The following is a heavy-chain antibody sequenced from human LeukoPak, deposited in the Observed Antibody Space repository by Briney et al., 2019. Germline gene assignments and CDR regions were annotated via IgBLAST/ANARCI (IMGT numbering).Heavy chain of an antibody. CDR2: ISYDGSNK. V-gene: IGHV3-30*18. Sequence: PGGSLRLSCAASGFTFSSYGMHWVRQAPGKGLEWVAVISYDGSNKYYADSVKGRFTISRDNSKNTLYLQMNSLRAEDTAVCYCAKYSGSYFDYWGQGTLVTVSS. CDR1: GFTFSSYG. D-gene: IGHD1-26*01. CDR3: AKYSGSYFDY. J-gene: IGHJ4*02.